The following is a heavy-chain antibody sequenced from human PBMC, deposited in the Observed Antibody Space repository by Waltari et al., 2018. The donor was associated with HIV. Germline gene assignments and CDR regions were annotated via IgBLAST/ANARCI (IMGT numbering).Heavy chain of an antibody. CDR2: ISWNSGSI. Sequence: EVQLVESGGGLVQPGRSLRLSCAASGFTFDDYAMHWVRQAPGKGLEWVSGISWNSGSIGYADSVKGRFTISRDNAKNSLYLQMNSLRAEDTALYYCAKGGGFGSSPARGFDYWGQGTLVTVSS. D-gene: IGHD6-6*01. V-gene: IGHV3-9*01. J-gene: IGHJ4*02. CDR1: GFTFDDYA. CDR3: AKGGGFGSSPARGFDY.